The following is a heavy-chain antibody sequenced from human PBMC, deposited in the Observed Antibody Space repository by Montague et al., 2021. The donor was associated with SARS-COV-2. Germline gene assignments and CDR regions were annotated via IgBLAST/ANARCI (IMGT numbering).Heavy chain of an antibody. Sequence: SETLSLTCAVYGGSFSGYYWSWIRQPPGKGLEWIGEINHSGSTNYNPSFKSRVTISVDTSKNQFSLKLSSVTAADTAVYYCARGRTVTTFYYYYYYGMDVWGQGTTVTVSS. D-gene: IGHD4-17*01. V-gene: IGHV4-34*01. CDR2: INHSGST. CDR1: GGSFSGYY. CDR3: ARGRTVTTFYYYYYYGMDV. J-gene: IGHJ6*02.